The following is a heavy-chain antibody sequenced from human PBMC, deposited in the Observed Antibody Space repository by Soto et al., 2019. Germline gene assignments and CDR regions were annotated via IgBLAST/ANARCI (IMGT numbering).Heavy chain of an antibody. J-gene: IGHJ4*02. Sequence: SETLSLTCAVYGGSFSGYYWSWIRQPPGKGLEWIGEINHSGSTNYNPSLKSRVTISVDTSKNQFSLKLSSVTAADTAVYYCARGEVRGVIKPLDYWGQGTLVTVSS. V-gene: IGHV4-34*01. CDR2: INHSGST. CDR1: GGSFSGYY. D-gene: IGHD3-10*01. CDR3: ARGEVRGVIKPLDY.